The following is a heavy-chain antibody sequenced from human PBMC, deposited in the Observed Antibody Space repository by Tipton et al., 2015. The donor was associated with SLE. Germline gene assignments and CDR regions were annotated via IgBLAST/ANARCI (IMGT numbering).Heavy chain of an antibody. J-gene: IGHJ4*02. Sequence: TLSLTCTVSGGSIRSSRHFWGWIRQPPGKGLEWIGVLYYSGNTYYNLSLKRPVTLSIDTSKNQFSLKMRSVTSADTAVYYCAKTTVYSNDWPYFDHWGQGTLVTVSS. V-gene: IGHV4-39*07. CDR1: GGSIRSSRHF. CDR3: AKTTVYSNDWPYFDH. D-gene: IGHD6-19*01. CDR2: LYYSGNT.